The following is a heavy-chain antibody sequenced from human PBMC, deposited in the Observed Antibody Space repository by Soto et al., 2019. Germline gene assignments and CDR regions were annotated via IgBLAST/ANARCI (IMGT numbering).Heavy chain of an antibody. V-gene: IGHV1-69*02. CDR2: IIPILGIA. D-gene: IGHD3-22*01. CDR1: GGTFSSYT. J-gene: IGHJ1*01. CDR3: AITNGGYYYNPPQH. Sequence: QVQLVQSGAEVKKPGSSVKVSCKASGGTFSSYTISWVRQAPGQGLEWMGRIIPILGIANYAQKFQGRVTITADKSTSTAYLELSSLRSEDTAVYYCAITNGGYYYNPPQHWGQGTLVTVSS.